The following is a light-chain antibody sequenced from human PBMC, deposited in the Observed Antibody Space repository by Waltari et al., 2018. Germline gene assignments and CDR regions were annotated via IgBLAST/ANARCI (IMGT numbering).Light chain of an antibody. CDR3: QKYESLPAT. V-gene: IGKV3-20*01. Sequence: SFRAMQSVVRYLAWDQQEPGRAPRLLICHASSRATGIPDRFSGSESGTDFSLTISRLEPEDFAMYYCQKYESLPATFGQGTKVEIK. CDR2: HAS. CDR1: QSVVRY. J-gene: IGKJ1*01.